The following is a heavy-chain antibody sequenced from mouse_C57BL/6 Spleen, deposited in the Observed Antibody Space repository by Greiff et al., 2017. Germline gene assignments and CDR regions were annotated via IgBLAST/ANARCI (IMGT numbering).Heavy chain of an antibody. Sequence: QVQLQQSGPGLVQPSQSLSITCTVSGFSLTSYGVHWVRQSPGKGLEWLGVIWSGGSTDYNAAFISRLSISMDNSTSQVFFKMNSLQADDTAIYYCASESPYYSGSSLYWYFDVWGTGTTVTVSS. CDR3: ASESPYYSGSSLYWYFDV. V-gene: IGHV2-2*01. D-gene: IGHD1-1*01. CDR2: IWSGGST. J-gene: IGHJ1*03. CDR1: GFSLTSYG.